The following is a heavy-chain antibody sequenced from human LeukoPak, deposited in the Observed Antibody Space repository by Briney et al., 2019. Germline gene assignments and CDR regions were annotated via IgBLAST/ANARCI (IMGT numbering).Heavy chain of an antibody. CDR2: INPTGGST. Sequence: VASVKGSCKTSGYTFTSYYIHWVRQAPGQGLEWMGKINPTGGSTSYAQKFQDRVTMTRDTSTSTVYMELSSLRSEDAALYYCARERVGATSAGVDYWGQGTLVTVSS. CDR3: ARERVGATSAGVDY. V-gene: IGHV1-46*01. CDR1: GYTFTSYY. J-gene: IGHJ4*02. D-gene: IGHD1-26*01.